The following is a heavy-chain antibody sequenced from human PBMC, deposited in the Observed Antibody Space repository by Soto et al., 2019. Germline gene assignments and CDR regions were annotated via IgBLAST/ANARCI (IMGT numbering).Heavy chain of an antibody. CDR1: GFTFSSYA. J-gene: IGHJ4*02. V-gene: IGHV3-23*01. CDR3: ASPASVVATITDCHY. D-gene: IGHD5-12*01. CDR2: ISGSSGST. Sequence: GGSLRLSCAAPGFTFSSYAMSWVRQAPGKGLEWVSAISGSSGSTYYADSVKGRFTISRDNSKNTLYLQMNSLRAEDTAVYYCASPASVVATITDCHYWGQGTLVTVSS.